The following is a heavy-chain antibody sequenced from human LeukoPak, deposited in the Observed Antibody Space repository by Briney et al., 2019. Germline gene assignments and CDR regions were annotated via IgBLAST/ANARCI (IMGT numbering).Heavy chain of an antibody. Sequence: PGGSLRLSCAASGFTFSSYAMHWVRQAPGKGLEYVSAISSNGGSTYYANSVKGRFTISRDNSKNTLYLQMNSLRAEDTAVYYCARDLGQYYDTSDNWFDPWGQGTLVTVSS. CDR1: GFTFSSYA. J-gene: IGHJ5*02. CDR3: ARDLGQYYDTSDNWFDP. CDR2: ISSNGGST. D-gene: IGHD3-22*01. V-gene: IGHV3-64*01.